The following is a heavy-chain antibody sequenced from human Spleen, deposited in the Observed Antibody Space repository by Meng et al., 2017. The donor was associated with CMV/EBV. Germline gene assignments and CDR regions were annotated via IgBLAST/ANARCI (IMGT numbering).Heavy chain of an antibody. CDR3: ARDWYCTSTSCYRYYYYGMNV. D-gene: IGHD2-2*02. V-gene: IGHV3-21*01. J-gene: IGHJ6*02. CDR2: ISSSSSHI. CDR1: GFTFSRYS. Sequence: GESLKISCAASGFTFSRYSMNWVRQAPGKGLEWVSSISSSSSHIYYADSLKGRLTTSRDNAKNTLFLQMNSLRADDTAVYYCARDWYCTSTSCYRYYYYGMNVWGQGTAVTVSS.